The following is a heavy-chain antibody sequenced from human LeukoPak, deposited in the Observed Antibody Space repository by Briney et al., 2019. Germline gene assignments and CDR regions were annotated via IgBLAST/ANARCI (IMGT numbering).Heavy chain of an antibody. CDR3: AKDRRAGSYDY. J-gene: IGHJ4*02. V-gene: IGHV3-23*01. Sequence: GTLSLTCAVSPGSISSSNWWSWVRQAPGKGLEWVSAISGSGGNTYYADSVKGRFTISRDNSKNTLYLQMNSLRAEDTAVYYCAKDRRAGSYDYWGQGTLVTVSS. D-gene: IGHD3-10*01. CDR1: PGSISSSN. CDR2: ISGSGGNT.